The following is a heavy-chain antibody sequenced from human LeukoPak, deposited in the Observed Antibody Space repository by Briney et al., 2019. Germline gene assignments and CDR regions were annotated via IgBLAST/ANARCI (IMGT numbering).Heavy chain of an antibody. CDR3: ARDGAYYDSSGSAPFDY. CDR1: GGSISSYY. J-gene: IGHJ4*02. CDR2: IYTSGST. D-gene: IGHD3-22*01. Sequence: SETLSLTCTVSGGSISSYYWSWIRQPAGKGLEWIGRIYTSGSTNYNPSLKGRVTMSVDTSKNQFSLKLSSVTAADTAVYYCARDGAYYDSSGSAPFDYWGQGTLVTVSS. V-gene: IGHV4-4*07.